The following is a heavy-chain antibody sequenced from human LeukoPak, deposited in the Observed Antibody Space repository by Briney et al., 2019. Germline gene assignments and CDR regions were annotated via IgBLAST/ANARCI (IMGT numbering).Heavy chain of an antibody. V-gene: IGHV3-30*02. CDR3: AKRDAAGAGSGYYYMDV. J-gene: IGHJ6*03. CDR1: GFTFSSYA. CDR2: IGYDGSNK. Sequence: GESLRLSCAASGFTFSSYAMHWVRQAPDKGLEWVAFIGYDGSNKYYADFVKGRFTISRDNSKNTLNLQMNSLRPEDTAVYYCAKRDAAGAGSGYYYMDVWGKGTTVTVSS. D-gene: IGHD6-13*01.